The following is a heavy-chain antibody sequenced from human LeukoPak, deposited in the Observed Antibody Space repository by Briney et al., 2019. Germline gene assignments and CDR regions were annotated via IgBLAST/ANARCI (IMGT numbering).Heavy chain of an antibody. Sequence: SETLSLTCTVSGGSISSGSYYWSWIRQPAGKGLEWIGRIYTSGSTNYNPSLKGRVTISVDTSKNQFSLKLSSVTAADTAVYYCATIMGPYDFWSGYYRDYWGQGTLVTVSS. D-gene: IGHD3-3*01. CDR1: GGSISSGSYY. V-gene: IGHV4-61*02. CDR3: ATIMGPYDFWSGYYRDY. J-gene: IGHJ4*02. CDR2: IYTSGST.